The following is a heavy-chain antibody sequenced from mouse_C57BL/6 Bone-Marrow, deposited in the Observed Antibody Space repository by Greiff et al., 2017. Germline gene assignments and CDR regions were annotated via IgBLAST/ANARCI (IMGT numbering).Heavy chain of an antibody. D-gene: IGHD3-2*02. CDR2: ISSGGSYT. V-gene: IGHV5-6*01. J-gene: IGHJ2*01. CDR3: ARLDSSGYFDY. Sequence: VQLKESGGDLVKPGGSLKLSCAASGFTFGSYGMSWVRQTPDKRLEWVATISSGGSYTYYPDSVKGRFTISRDNAKNTLYLQMSSLKSEDTAMYYCARLDSSGYFDYWGQGTTLTVSS. CDR1: GFTFGSYG.